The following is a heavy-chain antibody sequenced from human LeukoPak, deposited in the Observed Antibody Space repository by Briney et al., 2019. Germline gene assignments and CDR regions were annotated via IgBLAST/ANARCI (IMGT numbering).Heavy chain of an antibody. CDR1: GYSISSGYY. Sequence: PSETLSLTCAVSGYSISSGYYWGWIRQPPGKGLEWIGSIYHSGSTYYNPSLKSRVTISVDTSKNQFSLKLSSVTAADTAVYYCARFGRDRRYYFDYRGQGTLVTVSS. CDR2: IYHSGST. CDR3: ARFGRDRRYYFDY. J-gene: IGHJ4*02. D-gene: IGHD3-10*01. V-gene: IGHV4-38-2*01.